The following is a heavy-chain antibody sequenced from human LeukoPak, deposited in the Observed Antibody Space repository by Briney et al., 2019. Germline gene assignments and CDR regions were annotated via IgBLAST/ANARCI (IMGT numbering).Heavy chain of an antibody. V-gene: IGHV1-8*01. CDR3: ARGRFSLRRAAVAGIQYYFDY. CDR1: GYTFTSYD. D-gene: IGHD6-19*01. Sequence: GASVKVSCKASGYTFTSYDIDWVRQATGQGLEWMGWMNPNSGNTGYAQKFQGRVTMTRNTSISTAYMELSSLRSEDTAVYYCARGRFSLRRAAVAGIQYYFDYWGQGTLVTVSS. CDR2: MNPNSGNT. J-gene: IGHJ4*02.